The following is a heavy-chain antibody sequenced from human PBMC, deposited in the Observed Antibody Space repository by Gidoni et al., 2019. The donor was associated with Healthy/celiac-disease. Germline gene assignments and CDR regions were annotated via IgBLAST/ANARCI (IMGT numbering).Heavy chain of an antibody. D-gene: IGHD7-27*01. CDR3: AKDGGGEGIYYYGMDV. V-gene: IGHV3-30*18. Sequence: QVQLVASGGGVVQPGRSLRLSCAASGFTFSSYGMHWVRQAPGKGLEWVAVISYDGSNKYYADSVKGRFTISRDNSKNTLYLQMNSLRAEDTAVYYCAKDGGGEGIYYYGMDVWGQGTTVTVSS. CDR1: GFTFSSYG. CDR2: ISYDGSNK. J-gene: IGHJ6*02.